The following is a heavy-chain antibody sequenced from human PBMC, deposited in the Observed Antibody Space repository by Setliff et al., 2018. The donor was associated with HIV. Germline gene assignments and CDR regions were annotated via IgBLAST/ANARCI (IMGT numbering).Heavy chain of an antibody. J-gene: IGHJ4*01. V-gene: IGHV4-61*01. D-gene: IGHD5-18*01. CDR2: IYYNGIT. CDR1: GGSISSGTYY. Sequence: SETLSLTCSVSGGSISSGTYYWNWIRQPPGKGLEWIGYIYYNGITNYNPSLKSRVTISVDTSKNQFSLKLSSVTAADTAVYYCARTEDYSYGDAPFDYWGHGPPVTVS. CDR3: ARTEDYSYGDAPFDY.